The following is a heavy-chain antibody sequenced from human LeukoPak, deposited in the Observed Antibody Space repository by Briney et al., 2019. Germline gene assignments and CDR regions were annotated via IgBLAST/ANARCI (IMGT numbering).Heavy chain of an antibody. D-gene: IGHD3-3*02. CDR2: INHSGST. CDR1: GGSFSGYY. Sequence: SETLSLTCAVYGGSFSGYYWSWIRQPPGKGLEWIGEINHSGSTNYNPSLKSRVTISVDTSKNQFSLKLSSVTAADTAVYYCARGLGILGYWGQGTLVTVSS. V-gene: IGHV4-34*01. CDR3: ARGLGILGY. J-gene: IGHJ4*02.